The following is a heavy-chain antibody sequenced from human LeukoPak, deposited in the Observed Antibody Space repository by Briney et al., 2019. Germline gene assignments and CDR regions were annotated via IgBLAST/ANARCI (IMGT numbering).Heavy chain of an antibody. Sequence: SETLSLTCTVSGHSISTYYGSWIRQPPGKGLEGIGYIYYSGSTNYNPSLKSRVTISIDTPKNQFSLKLSSVTAADTGVYYCARGGNYDSRGTFDIWGQGTMVIVSS. V-gene: IGHV4-59*01. D-gene: IGHD3-22*01. CDR3: ARGGNYDSRGTFDI. CDR1: GHSISTYY. CDR2: IYYSGST. J-gene: IGHJ3*02.